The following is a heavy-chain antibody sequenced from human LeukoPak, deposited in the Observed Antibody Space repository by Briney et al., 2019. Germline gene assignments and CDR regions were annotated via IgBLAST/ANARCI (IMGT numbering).Heavy chain of an antibody. CDR3: ARGPPPDFDY. Sequence: PSETLSLTCTVSGGSISSSSYYWGWIRQSPGKGLEWIGSIYYSGNSRDNPSLKSRVTISVDTSKNQFSLKLSSVTAADTAVYYCARGPPPDFDYWGQGTLVTVSS. J-gene: IGHJ4*02. V-gene: IGHV4-39*07. CDR2: IYYSGNS. CDR1: GGSISSSSYY.